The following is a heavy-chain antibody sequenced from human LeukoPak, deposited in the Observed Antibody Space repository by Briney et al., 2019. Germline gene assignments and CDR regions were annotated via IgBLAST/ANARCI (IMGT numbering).Heavy chain of an antibody. Sequence: PGGSLRLSCAGSGFTFRSYGMHWVRQAPGKGLEWVAVIWYDGSNKYYADSVKGRFTISRDNSKNTLYLQMNSLRAEDTAVYYCARDRNGLAAGVHGRYGFDPWGQGTLVTVSS. CDR2: IWYDGSNK. J-gene: IGHJ5*02. CDR3: ARDRNGLAAGVHGRYGFDP. CDR1: GFTFRSYG. V-gene: IGHV3-33*01. D-gene: IGHD6-13*01.